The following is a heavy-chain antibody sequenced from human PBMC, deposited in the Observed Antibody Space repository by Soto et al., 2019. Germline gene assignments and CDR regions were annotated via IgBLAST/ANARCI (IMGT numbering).Heavy chain of an antibody. CDR2: INASNGNT. J-gene: IGHJ4*02. CDR3: ARSGSYYLSDY. V-gene: IGHV1-3*01. Sequence: QVQLVQSGAEVKKPGASVKVSCKASGYTFTSYAMHWVRQAPGQRLEWMGWINASNGNTKYSQKFQARVTITRDTSASTAYMQLSSLRSEDTAVYYCARSGSYYLSDYLRQGTLVTVSS. D-gene: IGHD1-26*01. CDR1: GYTFTSYA.